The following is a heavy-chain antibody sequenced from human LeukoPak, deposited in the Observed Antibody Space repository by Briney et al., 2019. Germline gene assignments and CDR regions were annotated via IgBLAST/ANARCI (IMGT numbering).Heavy chain of an antibody. Sequence: SETLSLTCTVSGGSISSYYWSWIRQPPGKGLEWIGCIYYSGSTNYNPSLKSRVTISIDTSKNQFSLKLSSVTAADTAVYYCARQHLSPAGNWFDPWGQGTLVTVSS. CDR2: IYYSGST. D-gene: IGHD6-13*01. V-gene: IGHV4-59*08. J-gene: IGHJ5*02. CDR1: GGSISSYY. CDR3: ARQHLSPAGNWFDP.